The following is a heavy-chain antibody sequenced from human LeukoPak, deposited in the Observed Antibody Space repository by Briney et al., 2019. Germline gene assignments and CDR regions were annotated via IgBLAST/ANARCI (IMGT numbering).Heavy chain of an antibody. V-gene: IGHV3-48*04. CDR3: ARGLHYYDSSGYLNWFDP. J-gene: IGHJ5*02. CDR2: ISSSSSTI. CDR1: GFTFSSYS. D-gene: IGHD3-22*01. Sequence: GGSLRLSCAASGFTFSSYSMNWVRQAPGKGLEWVSYISSSSSTIYYADSVKGRFTISRDNAKNSLYLQMNSLRAEDTAVYYCARGLHYYDSSGYLNWFDPWGQGTLVTVSS.